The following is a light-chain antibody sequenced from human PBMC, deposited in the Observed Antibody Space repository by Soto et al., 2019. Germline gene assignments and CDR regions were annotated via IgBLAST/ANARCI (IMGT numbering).Light chain of an antibody. V-gene: IGLV2-14*01. J-gene: IGLJ3*02. CDR1: SSDVGGYDH. CDR2: EVG. CDR3: PSTSKLGTWV. Sequence: QSALTQPASVFGSPGQSITISCTGTSSDVGGYDHVSWYQQHPGKPPKLMVYEVGNRPSRISNRFSGSKSGNTASLTNSCLQGWDQASYYRPSTSKLGTWVFGGGTKLTVL.